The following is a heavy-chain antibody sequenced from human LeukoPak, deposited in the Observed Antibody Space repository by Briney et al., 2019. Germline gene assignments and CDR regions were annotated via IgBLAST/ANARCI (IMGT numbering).Heavy chain of an antibody. CDR1: SYTFTSYG. D-gene: IGHD3-22*01. CDR3: ARLTRDDSSGYYYGY. Sequence: GASVKVSCKASSYTFTSYGTNWVRQAPGQGLDWMGWISAYNGNTNYAQKLQGRVTMTTDTSTSTAYMELRSLRSDDTAVYYCARLTRDDSSGYYYGYWGQGTLVTVSS. CDR2: ISAYNGNT. J-gene: IGHJ4*02. V-gene: IGHV1-18*01.